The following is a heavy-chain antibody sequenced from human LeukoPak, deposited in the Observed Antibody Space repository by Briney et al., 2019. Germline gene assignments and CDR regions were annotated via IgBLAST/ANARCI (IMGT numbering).Heavy chain of an antibody. Sequence: SGPTLVKPTQTLTLTCTFSGFSLSTSGVGVGWIRQPPGKALEWLALIYWDHDKRYSPSLKTRLTITKDTSQNQVVLTMTNMDPEDTATYYCARLYYYGSGSYFYFDYWGQGTLVTVSS. J-gene: IGHJ4*02. CDR2: IYWDHDK. V-gene: IGHV2-5*02. D-gene: IGHD3-10*01. CDR3: ARLYYYGSGSYFYFDY. CDR1: GFSLSTSGVG.